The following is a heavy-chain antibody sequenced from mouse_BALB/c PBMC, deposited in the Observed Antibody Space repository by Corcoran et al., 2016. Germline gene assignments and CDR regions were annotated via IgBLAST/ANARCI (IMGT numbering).Heavy chain of an antibody. CDR1: GFTFSGFW. V-gene: IGHV11-2*02. J-gene: IGHJ1*01. D-gene: IGHD1-1*01. CDR2: INSDGSAI. Sequence: EVQLLETGGGLVQPGGSRGLSCEGSGFTFSGFWLSWVRQTPGKTLEWIGDINSDGSAINYAPSIKDRFTIFRDNDKSTLYLQMSNVRSEDTGTYFCMGYGSSGYLDVWGAGTTVTVSS. CDR3: MGYGSSGYLDV.